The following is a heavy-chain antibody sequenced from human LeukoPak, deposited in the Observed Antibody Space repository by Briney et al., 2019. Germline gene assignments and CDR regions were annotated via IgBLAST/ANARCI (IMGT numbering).Heavy chain of an antibody. Sequence: GGSLRLSCAASGFTSGRYWMSWVRQAPGKGLEWVAKIKQDGGEKYYVDSVKGRFTISRDNAKNSLYLQMNSLRVEDTAVYYCAREICSSGSPNAAFDMWGQGTMVTVSS. CDR3: AREICSSGSPNAAFDM. CDR2: IKQDGGEK. V-gene: IGHV3-7*01. CDR1: GFTSGRYW. D-gene: IGHD3-22*01. J-gene: IGHJ3*02.